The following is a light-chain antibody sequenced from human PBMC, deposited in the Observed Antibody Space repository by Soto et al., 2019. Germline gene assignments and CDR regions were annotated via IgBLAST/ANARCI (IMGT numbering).Light chain of an antibody. CDR2: DAS. J-gene: IGKJ5*01. Sequence: EIVLTQSPATLSLSPGERATLSCRASQSFSSYLAWYQQKPGQAPRLLIYDASNRATGIPARFSGSGSGTDFTLTISSLEPEDFAVYYCQQRSNWPPRFTFGPGTRLEI. CDR1: QSFSSY. V-gene: IGKV3-11*01. CDR3: QQRSNWPPRFT.